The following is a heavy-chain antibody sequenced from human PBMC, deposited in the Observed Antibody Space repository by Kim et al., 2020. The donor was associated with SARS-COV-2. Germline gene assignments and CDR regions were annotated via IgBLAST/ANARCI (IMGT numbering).Heavy chain of an antibody. CDR3: ASYDGSGTYYY. CDR1: GFTFSGFG. Sequence: GGSLRLSCAASGFTFSGFGMHWVRQAPGKGLEWVAVIWHDGSNEKYGDSVKGRFTISRDNKKNTLYLQMNSLRADDTAVYYCASYDGSGTYYYWGQGTLVTVSS. D-gene: IGHD3-10*01. V-gene: IGHV3-33*01. J-gene: IGHJ4*02. CDR2: IWHDGSNE.